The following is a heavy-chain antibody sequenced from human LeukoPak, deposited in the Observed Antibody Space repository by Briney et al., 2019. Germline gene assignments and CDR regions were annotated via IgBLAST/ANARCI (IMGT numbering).Heavy chain of an antibody. CDR2: IYYSGST. D-gene: IGHD1-26*01. V-gene: IGHV4-39*01. CDR1: GGSISSSSYY. J-gene: IGHJ4*02. CDR3: ARGVDSGSYYAFDY. Sequence: SETLSLTCTVSGGSISSSSYYWGWIRQPPGKGLEWIGSIYYSGSTYYNPSLKSRVTISVDTSKNQFSLKLSSVTAADTAVYYCARGVDSGSYYAFDYWGQGTLVTVSS.